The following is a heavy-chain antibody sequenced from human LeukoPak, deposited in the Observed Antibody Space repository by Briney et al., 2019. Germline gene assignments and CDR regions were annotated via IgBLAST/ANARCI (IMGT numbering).Heavy chain of an antibody. Sequence: GGSLRLSCAASGFTFSTNWMHWVRRAPGKGLVWVSRIYTDESTISYADSVKDRFTISRDNAKNTLYLQMNSLRDEDTAVYYCAREFRVLPDIWGQGTMVTVSS. CDR2: IYTDESTI. CDR3: AREFRVLPDI. V-gene: IGHV3-74*01. D-gene: IGHD2-8*02. CDR1: GFTFSTNW. J-gene: IGHJ3*02.